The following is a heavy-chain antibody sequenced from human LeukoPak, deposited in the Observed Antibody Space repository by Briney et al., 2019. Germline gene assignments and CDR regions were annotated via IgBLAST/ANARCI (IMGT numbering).Heavy chain of an antibody. Sequence: SVKVSCKASGGTFSSYTISWVRQAPGQGLEWMGRIIPILGIANYAQKFQGRVTITADKSTSTAYMELSSLRSEDTAVYYCASLGSSTSCSGLCAFDIWGQGTMVTVSS. J-gene: IGHJ3*02. D-gene: IGHD2-2*01. CDR3: ASLGSSTSCSGLCAFDI. CDR2: IIPILGIA. V-gene: IGHV1-69*02. CDR1: GGTFSSYT.